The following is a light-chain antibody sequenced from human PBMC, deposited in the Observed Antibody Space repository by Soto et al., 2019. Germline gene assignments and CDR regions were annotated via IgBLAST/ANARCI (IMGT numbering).Light chain of an antibody. V-gene: IGLV2-23*01. CDR3: CSYAGSSFVV. CDR1: SSDVGSYNL. J-gene: IGLJ2*01. Sequence: QSALTQPASVSGSPGQSITISCTGTSSDVGSYNLVSWYQQHPGKAPKLMIYEGSKRPSGVSNRFSGSKSGNTASLTISGLQAEDEADYYGCSYAGSSFVVFGGGTKVTVL. CDR2: EGS.